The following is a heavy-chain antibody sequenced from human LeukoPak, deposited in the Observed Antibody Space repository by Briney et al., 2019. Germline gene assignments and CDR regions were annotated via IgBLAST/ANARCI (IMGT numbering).Heavy chain of an antibody. V-gene: IGHV1-2*06. CDR1: GYSFTGYY. Sequence: ASVKVSCKASGYSFTGYYMHWVRQAPGQGLEWMGRINPNSGGTNYAQKFQGRVTMTRDTSISTAYMELSRLRSDDTAVYYCARVQGWDDAFDIWGQGTMVTVSS. CDR3: ARVQGWDDAFDI. CDR2: INPNSGGT. D-gene: IGHD6-19*01. J-gene: IGHJ3*02.